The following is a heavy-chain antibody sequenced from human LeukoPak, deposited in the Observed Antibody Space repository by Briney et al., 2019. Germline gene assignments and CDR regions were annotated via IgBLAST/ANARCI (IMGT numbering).Heavy chain of an antibody. CDR2: IKQDGSEK. J-gene: IGHJ4*02. CDR3: ARGGETYYDFWSGYYFDY. D-gene: IGHD3-3*01. V-gene: IGHV3-7*01. Sequence: GGSLRLSCAASGFTFSSYWMSWVRQAPGKGLEWVANIKQDGSEKYYVDYVKGRFTISRDNAKNSLYLQMNSLRGEDTAVYYCARGGETYYDFWSGYYFDYWGQGTLVTVSS. CDR1: GFTFSSYW.